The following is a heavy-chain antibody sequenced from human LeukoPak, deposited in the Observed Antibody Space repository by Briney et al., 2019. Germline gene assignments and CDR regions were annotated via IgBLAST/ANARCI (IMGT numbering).Heavy chain of an antibody. V-gene: IGHV4-59*01. J-gene: IGHJ5*02. CDR1: GGSISSYY. CDR2: IYYSGST. Sequence: SGTLSLTCTVSGGSISSYYWSWIRQPPGKGLEWIGYIYYSGSTNYNPSLKSRVTISVDTSKNQFSLKLSSVTAADTAVYYCARLSYCSSTSCYGYWFDPWGQGTLVTVSS. D-gene: IGHD2-2*01. CDR3: ARLSYCSSTSCYGYWFDP.